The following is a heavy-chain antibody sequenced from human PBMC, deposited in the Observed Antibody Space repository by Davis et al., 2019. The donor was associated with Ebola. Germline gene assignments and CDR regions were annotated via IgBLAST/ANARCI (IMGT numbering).Heavy chain of an antibody. CDR2: INPNSGGT. J-gene: IGHJ5*02. CDR3: AREVHYDSSGYYHERISSGFDP. CDR1: GYTFTGYY. D-gene: IGHD3-22*01. Sequence: ASVKVSCKASGYTFTGYYMHWVRQAPGQGLEWMGWINPNSGGTNYAQKFQGRVTMTRDTSISTAYMELSRLRSDDTAVYYCAREVHYDSSGYYHERISSGFDPWGQGTLVIVSS. V-gene: IGHV1-2*02.